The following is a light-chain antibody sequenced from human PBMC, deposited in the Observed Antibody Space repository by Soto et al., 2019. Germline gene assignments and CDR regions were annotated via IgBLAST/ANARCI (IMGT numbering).Light chain of an antibody. CDR3: QQYGVTPPNT. CDR1: QIVRSTY. J-gene: IGKJ4*01. V-gene: IGKV3-20*01. Sequence: IVLTQSPGTVSLSPLGRGRRACMASQIVRSTYVAWFQQKPGQAPRLLIYGASTRATGIPDRFSGSGSGTDFTLTISGLEPEDFALYYCQQYGVTPPNTFGGGTKVDIK. CDR2: GAS.